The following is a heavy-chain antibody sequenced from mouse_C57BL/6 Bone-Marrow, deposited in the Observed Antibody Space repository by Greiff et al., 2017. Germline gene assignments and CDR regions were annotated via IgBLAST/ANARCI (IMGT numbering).Heavy chain of an antibody. J-gene: IGHJ4*01. D-gene: IGHD1-1*01. V-gene: IGHV1-72*01. CDR3: ARFGYYGSSYERAYAMDY. CDR1: GYTFTSYW. CDR2: IDPNSGGT. Sequence: QVQLKQPGAELVMPGASVKLSCKASGYTFTSYWMHWVKQRPGRGLEWIGRIDPNSGGTKYNEKFKSKATLTVDKPSSTAYMQLSSLTSEDSAVYYCARFGYYGSSYERAYAMDYWGQGTSVTVSS.